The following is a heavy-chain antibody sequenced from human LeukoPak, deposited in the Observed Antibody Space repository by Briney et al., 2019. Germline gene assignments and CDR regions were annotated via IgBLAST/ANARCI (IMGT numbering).Heavy chain of an antibody. J-gene: IGHJ3*02. V-gene: IGHV3-48*02. CDR1: GFTFSSYS. CDR2: VSSSSSTI. CDR3: ARDNLWFGDLLAFDI. D-gene: IGHD3-10*01. Sequence: PGGSLRLSCAPSGFTFSSYSMNWVRQAPGKGLEWVSYVSSSSSTIYYAHSVNGRFTISRDNDKTSLYLQMNSLRDEDTAVYYCARDNLWFGDLLAFDIWGQGTMVTVSS.